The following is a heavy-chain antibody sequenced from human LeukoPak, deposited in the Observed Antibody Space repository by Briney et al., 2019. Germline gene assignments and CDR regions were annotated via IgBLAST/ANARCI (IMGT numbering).Heavy chain of an antibody. CDR1: GFTFSSYG. CDR2: IRYDGSNK. Sequence: GGSLRLSCAASGFTFSSYGMHWVRQAPGKGLEWVAFIRYDGSNKYYADSVKGRFTISRDNSKNTLYLQMNNLRAEDTAVYYCAKGGDITTSQFDYWGQGTLVTVSS. J-gene: IGHJ4*02. CDR3: AKGGDITTSQFDY. V-gene: IGHV3-30*02. D-gene: IGHD5-12*01.